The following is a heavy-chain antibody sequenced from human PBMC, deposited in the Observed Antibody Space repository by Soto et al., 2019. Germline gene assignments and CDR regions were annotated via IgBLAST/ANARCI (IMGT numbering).Heavy chain of an antibody. CDR1: GDSITSYY. CDR3: ARDPELRGYFDY. D-gene: IGHD1-26*01. V-gene: IGHV4-59*01. Sequence: TLSLTCTVSGDSITSYYWSWIRQPPGKGLEWIGCFYYSGGTNYNPSLKTRVTISIDTSKNQFSLKLSSVTAADTAVYYCARDPELRGYFDYWGQGTLVTVSS. CDR2: FYYSGGT. J-gene: IGHJ4*02.